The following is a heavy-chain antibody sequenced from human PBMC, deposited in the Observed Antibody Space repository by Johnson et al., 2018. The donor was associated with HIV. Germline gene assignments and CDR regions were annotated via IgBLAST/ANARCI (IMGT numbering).Heavy chain of an antibody. V-gene: IGHV3-30*14. J-gene: IGHJ3*02. CDR1: GFTFSSYA. CDR3: ARDRHSSSFDAFDI. Sequence: QVQLVESGGGVVQPGRSLRLSCAASGFTFSSYAMHWVRQAPGKGLEWVVVISYDGSNKYSADSVKGRFTISRDNAKNSLYLQMNSLRAEDTAVYYCARDRHSSSFDAFDIWGQGTMVTVSS. D-gene: IGHD6-6*01. CDR2: ISYDGSNK.